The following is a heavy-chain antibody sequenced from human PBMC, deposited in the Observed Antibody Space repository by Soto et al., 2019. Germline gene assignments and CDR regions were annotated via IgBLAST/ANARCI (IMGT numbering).Heavy chain of an antibody. Sequence: QLQLQESGPGLVKPSETLSLTCTVSGGSISSRNYYWGWIRQPPGKGLEWIGSMYYSGSTYYNPSLKSRVTISGDTSKNHFSLKLRSVTAADTAVYYCARHPVDSSGWNHGPLGDYWGQGTLVTVSS. CDR3: ARHPVDSSGWNHGPLGDY. V-gene: IGHV4-39*01. CDR1: GGSISSRNYY. J-gene: IGHJ4*02. D-gene: IGHD6-19*01. CDR2: MYYSGST.